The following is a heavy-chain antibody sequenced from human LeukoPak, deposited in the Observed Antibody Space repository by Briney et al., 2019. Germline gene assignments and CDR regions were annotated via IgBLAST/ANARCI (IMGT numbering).Heavy chain of an antibody. J-gene: IGHJ4*02. CDR3: ARHSRDGPEDY. Sequence: SETLSLTCTVSGGPSSSYYWSWIRQPPGKGLEWIGYIYYSGSTNYNPSLKSRVTISVDTSKNQFSLKLSSVTAADTAVYYCARHSRDGPEDYWGQGTLVTVPS. V-gene: IGHV4-59*08. CDR1: GGPSSSYY. D-gene: IGHD5-24*01. CDR2: IYYSGST.